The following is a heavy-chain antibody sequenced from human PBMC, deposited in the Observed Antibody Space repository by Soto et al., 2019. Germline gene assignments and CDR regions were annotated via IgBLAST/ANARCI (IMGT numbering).Heavy chain of an antibody. D-gene: IGHD1-26*01. Sequence: VGSLRLSCAAFGFDFNKYAMTWVRQAPGKGLEWVSVHYSGGSTYYADSVQGRFTISRDKSNNTLYLQMRRVRAEDTAVYFCARHRHPRGTVGATSPLDPWGQGTQVTVSS. CDR2: HYSGGST. CDR1: GFDFNKYA. CDR3: ARHRHPRGTVGATSPLDP. V-gene: IGHV3-23*01. J-gene: IGHJ5*02.